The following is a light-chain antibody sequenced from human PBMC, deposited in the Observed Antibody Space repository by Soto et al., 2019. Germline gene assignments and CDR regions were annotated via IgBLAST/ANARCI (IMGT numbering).Light chain of an antibody. CDR1: SSDVGGYNF. V-gene: IGLV2-14*01. CDR3: SSYTSSTPLGYV. CDR2: EVS. Sequence: QSVLTQPASVSGSPGQSITISCTGTSSDVGGYNFVSWYQQHPGKAPKLMIYEVSHRPSGVSNRVSGSKSGNTASLTISGLQAEDEADYYCSSYTSSTPLGYVFGTGTKVTVL. J-gene: IGLJ1*01.